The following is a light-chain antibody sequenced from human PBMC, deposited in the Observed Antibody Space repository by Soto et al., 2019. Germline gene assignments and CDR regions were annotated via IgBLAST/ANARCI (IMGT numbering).Light chain of an antibody. CDR3: QVWDSSSDHVV. CDR2: SNN. Sequence: QSVLTQPPSASGTPGQRVTISCSGSSSNIGSNPVNWYQQLPGTAPKLLIYSNNQRPSGVPDRFSGSKSGTSASLAISGLQSEDEADYYCQVWDSSSDHVVFGGGTKLTVL. J-gene: IGLJ2*01. CDR1: SSNIGSNP. V-gene: IGLV1-44*01.